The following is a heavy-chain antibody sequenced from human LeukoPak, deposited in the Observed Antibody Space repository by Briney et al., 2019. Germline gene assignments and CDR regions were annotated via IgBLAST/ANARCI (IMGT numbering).Heavy chain of an antibody. CDR1: GFTFSSYA. CDR3: AKDEDIVVVPAATKY. J-gene: IGHJ4*02. Sequence: GGSLRLSCAASGFTFSSYAMSWVRQAPGKGLEWVSAISGSGGSTYYADSVKGRFTISRDNSKNTLYLQMNSLRAEDTAVYYCAKDEDIVVVPAATKYWGQGTLATVSS. CDR2: ISGSGGST. D-gene: IGHD2-2*01. V-gene: IGHV3-23*01.